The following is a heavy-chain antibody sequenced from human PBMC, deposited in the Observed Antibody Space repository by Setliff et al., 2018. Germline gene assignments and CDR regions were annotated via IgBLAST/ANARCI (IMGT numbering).Heavy chain of an antibody. V-gene: IGHV4-4*08. CDR3: ARETYGDFYFDS. D-gene: IGHD4-17*01. Sequence: SETLSLTCTVSGGSISSYYWSWIRQPPGKGLEWIGQIHTSGSTNYSPSLKSRVTISVDASKNQFFLKLTSVTAADTAVYYCARETYGDFYFDSWGQGILVTVSS. CDR2: IHTSGST. CDR1: GGSISSYY. J-gene: IGHJ4*02.